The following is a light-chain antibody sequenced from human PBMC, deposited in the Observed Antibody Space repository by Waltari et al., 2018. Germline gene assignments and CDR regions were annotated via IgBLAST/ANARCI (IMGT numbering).Light chain of an antibody. Sequence: QTVVTQETSLSVSPGATVTLTCDLNSASVSTSHYPAWYQQTQGQAPRTLMYNTNSRSSGVPARFSGSICGNRAALTITGAQAEDESLYYCVVYLGAGISVFGGGTRLPVL. CDR1: SASVSTSHY. CDR2: NTN. J-gene: IGLJ3*02. V-gene: IGLV8-61*01. CDR3: VVYLGAGISV.